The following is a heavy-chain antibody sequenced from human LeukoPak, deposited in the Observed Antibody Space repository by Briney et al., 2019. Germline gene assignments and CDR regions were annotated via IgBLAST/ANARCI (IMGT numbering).Heavy chain of an antibody. J-gene: IGHJ5*02. CDR1: GFTFSSYA. V-gene: IGHV3-33*06. D-gene: IGHD6-19*01. CDR2: IWFDGTTK. CDR3: AKDLYDRVYSSGLNWFDP. Sequence: PGRSLRLTCEASGFTFSSYAMHWVRQAPGKGLEWVAVIWFDGTTKFYGDSVTGRFTISRDNSKKTLYLQMNSLRAEDTAVYYCAKDLYDRVYSSGLNWFDPWGQGTLVTVSS.